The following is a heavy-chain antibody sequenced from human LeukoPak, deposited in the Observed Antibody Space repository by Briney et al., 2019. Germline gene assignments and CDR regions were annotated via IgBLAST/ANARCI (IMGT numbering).Heavy chain of an antibody. V-gene: IGHV1-8*03. CDR1: GYTFTSYD. Sequence: ASVKVSCKASGYTFTSYDINWVRQATGQGPEWMGWMNPNSGNTGYAQKFQGRVTITRNTSISTAYMELSSLRSEDTAVYYCARGLCSGGSCYSRYFQHWGQGTLVTVSS. CDR2: MNPNSGNT. CDR3: ARGLCSGGSCYSRYFQH. J-gene: IGHJ1*01. D-gene: IGHD2-15*01.